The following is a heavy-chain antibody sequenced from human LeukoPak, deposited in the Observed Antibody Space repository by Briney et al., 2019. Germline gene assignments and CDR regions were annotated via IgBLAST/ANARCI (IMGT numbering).Heavy chain of an antibody. D-gene: IGHD2-21*02. Sequence: GGSLRLSCAASGFTFSSYAMSWVRQAPGKGLEWVSAISGSGGSTYYADSVKGRFTISRDNSKNTLYLQMNSLRAEDTAVYYCAVRDCGYYYYYYMDVWGKGTTVTVSS. V-gene: IGHV3-23*01. CDR3: AVRDCGYYYYYYMDV. CDR2: ISGSGGST. J-gene: IGHJ6*03. CDR1: GFTFSSYA.